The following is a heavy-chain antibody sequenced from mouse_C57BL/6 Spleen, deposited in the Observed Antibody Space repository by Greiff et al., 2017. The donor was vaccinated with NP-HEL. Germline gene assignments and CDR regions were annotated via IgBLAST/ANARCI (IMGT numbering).Heavy chain of an antibody. Sequence: EVHLVESGGGLVKPGGSLKLSCAASGFTFSSYAMSWVRQTPEKRLEWVATISDGGSYTYYPDNVKGRFTISRDNAKNNLYLQMSHLKSEDTAMYYCARDGKNYSNYGWFAYWGQGTLVTVSA. CDR2: ISDGGSYT. D-gene: IGHD2-5*01. CDR1: GFTFSSYA. J-gene: IGHJ3*01. CDR3: ARDGKNYSNYGWFAY. V-gene: IGHV5-4*01.